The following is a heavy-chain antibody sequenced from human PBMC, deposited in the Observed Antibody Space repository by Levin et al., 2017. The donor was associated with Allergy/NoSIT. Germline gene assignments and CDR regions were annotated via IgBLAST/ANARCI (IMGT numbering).Heavy chain of an antibody. Sequence: SEPLSLPFPFSFFYFLLFLSSFLFLLPPPGPGLEWIGYIYYSGSTNYNPSLKSRVTISVDTSKNQFSLKLSSVTAADTAVYYCARDPGVPAAMPGLAYGMDVWGQGTTVTVSS. CDR1: FFYFLLFLSS. D-gene: IGHD2-2*01. CDR3: ARDPGVPAAMPGLAYGMDV. V-gene: IGHV4-61*01. J-gene: IGHJ6*02. CDR2: IYYSGST.